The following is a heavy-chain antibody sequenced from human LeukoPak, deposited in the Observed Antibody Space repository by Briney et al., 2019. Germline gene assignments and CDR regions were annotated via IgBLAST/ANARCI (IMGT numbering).Heavy chain of an antibody. CDR3: ARKRCSSTSCYYQRLDY. Sequence: SETLSLTRAVYGGSFSGYYWSWIRQPPGKGLEWIGEINHSGSTNYNPSLKSRVTISVDTSKNQFSLKLSSVTAADTAVYYCARKRCSSTSCYYQRLDYWGQGTLVTVSS. J-gene: IGHJ4*02. CDR1: GGSFSGYY. D-gene: IGHD2-2*01. CDR2: INHSGST. V-gene: IGHV4-34*01.